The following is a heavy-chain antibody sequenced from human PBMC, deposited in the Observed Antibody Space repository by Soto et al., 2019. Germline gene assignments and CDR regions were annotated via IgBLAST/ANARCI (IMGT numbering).Heavy chain of an antibody. D-gene: IGHD5-18*01. CDR1: GFTFSSYS. Sequence: EVQLVESGGGLVQPGGSLRLSCAASGFTFSSYSMNWVRQAPGKGLEWVSYISSSSSTIYYADSVKGRFTISRDNAKNSLYLQMNRLRGEDTAVYYCAGDSGYSYGPFDYWGQGTLVTVSS. CDR3: AGDSGYSYGPFDY. J-gene: IGHJ4*02. CDR2: ISSSSSTI. V-gene: IGHV3-48*01.